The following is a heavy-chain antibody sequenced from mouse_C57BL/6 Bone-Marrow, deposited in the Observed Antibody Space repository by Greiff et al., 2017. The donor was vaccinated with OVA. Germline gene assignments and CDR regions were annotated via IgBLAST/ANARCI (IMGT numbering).Heavy chain of an antibody. J-gene: IGHJ2*01. CDR2: IYPRSGNT. CDR1: GYTFTSYG. D-gene: IGHD1-1*01. V-gene: IGHV1-81*01. Sequence: VQLQQSGAELARPGASVKLSCKASGYTFTSYGVSWVKQRTGQGLEWIGEIYPRSGNTYYNEKFKGKATLTADKSSSTAYMELRSLTSEDSAVYFCATYGSSNNYCDYWGQGTTLTVSS. CDR3: ATYGSSNNYCDY.